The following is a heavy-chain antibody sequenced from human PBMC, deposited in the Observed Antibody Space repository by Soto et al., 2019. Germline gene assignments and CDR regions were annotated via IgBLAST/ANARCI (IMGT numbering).Heavy chain of an antibody. CDR2: IYLSENT. V-gene: IGHV4-4*07. CDR3: ARGVGRSSWTSFDS. CDR1: GGSISRDY. Sequence: SATRYPTCPVSGGSISRDYMSSIRQPAGKGLEWIGRIYLSENTHYNPALRSRVGMSLDTSKNQLSLNLSSVTAEDTAVYYCARGVGRSSWTSFDSWGQGTLVTVSS. D-gene: IGHD6-13*01. J-gene: IGHJ4*02.